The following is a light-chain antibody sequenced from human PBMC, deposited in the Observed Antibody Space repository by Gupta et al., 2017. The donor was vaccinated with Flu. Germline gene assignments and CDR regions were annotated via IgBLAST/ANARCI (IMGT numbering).Light chain of an antibody. CDR2: GAS. CDR1: QSVSSN. CDR3: QQYNNWPSWT. Sequence: EIVMTQSPSTLSVSPGERATLSCRASQSVSSNLAWYQQKPGQAPRLLIYGASTRATGIPARFSGSGSGTELTITISSRQSEDFAVYYCQQYNNWPSWTFGQGTKVEIK. V-gene: IGKV3-15*01. J-gene: IGKJ1*01.